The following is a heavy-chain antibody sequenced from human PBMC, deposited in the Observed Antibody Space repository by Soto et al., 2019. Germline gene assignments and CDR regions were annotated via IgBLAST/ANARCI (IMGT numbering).Heavy chain of an antibody. CDR1: GGSFSGYY. CDR2: INHSGSS. V-gene: IGHV4-34*01. D-gene: IGHD6-19*01. CDR3: ARVWGRPGIPVAAYYYYMDV. J-gene: IGHJ6*03. Sequence: PSETLSLTCAVYGGSFSGYYWSWIRQPPGKGLEWIGEINHSGSSNYNPSLKSRVTISVDTSKNQFSLKLSSVTAADTAVYYCARVWGRPGIPVAAYYYYMDVRDKRTTVTVSS.